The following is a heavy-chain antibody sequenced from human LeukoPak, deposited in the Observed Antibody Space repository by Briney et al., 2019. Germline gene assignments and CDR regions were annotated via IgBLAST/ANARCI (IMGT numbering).Heavy chain of an antibody. CDR2: ISYDGSNK. Sequence: PGGSLRLSCAASGFTFSSYGMHWVRQAPGKGLEWVAVISYDGSNKYYADSVKGRSTISRDNSKNTLYLQMNSLRAEDTAVYYCAKVAGYGDEYYFDYWGQGTLVTVSS. CDR1: GFTFSSYG. D-gene: IGHD4-17*01. J-gene: IGHJ4*02. V-gene: IGHV3-30*18. CDR3: AKVAGYGDEYYFDY.